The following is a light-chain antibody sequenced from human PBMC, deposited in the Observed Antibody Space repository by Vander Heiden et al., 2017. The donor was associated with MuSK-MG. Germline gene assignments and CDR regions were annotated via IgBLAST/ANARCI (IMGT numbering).Light chain of an antibody. CDR3: QSADSSDTYV. V-gene: IGLV3-25*03. Sequence: SYELPQPPSVSVSPGQTARITCSGDVLLKQSVYWYQQKPGQAPVLVIYIDNERPSGIPERFSGSSSGATVTLTISGVQAEDEADYYCQSADSSDTYVFGTGTKVTVL. CDR2: IDN. CDR1: VLLKQS. J-gene: IGLJ1*01.